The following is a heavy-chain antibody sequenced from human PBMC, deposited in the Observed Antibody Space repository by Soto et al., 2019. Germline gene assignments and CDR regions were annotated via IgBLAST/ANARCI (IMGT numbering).Heavy chain of an antibody. V-gene: IGHV3-20*04. CDR2: INWNGGST. D-gene: IGHD3-9*01. J-gene: IGHJ4*02. CDR1: GFTFDDYG. Sequence: EVQLVESGGAVVRPGGSLRLSCAASGFTFDDYGLTWVRQAPGKGLEWVSGINWNGGSTRYADSVKGRFTISRDNAKNSLYLQMNGLRPEDTALYYCARVPHYDILTGPDCWGQGTLVTVSS. CDR3: ARVPHYDILTGPDC.